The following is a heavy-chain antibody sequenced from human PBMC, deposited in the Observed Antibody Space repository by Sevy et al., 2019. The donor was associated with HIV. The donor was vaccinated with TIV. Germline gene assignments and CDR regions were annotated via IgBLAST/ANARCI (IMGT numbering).Heavy chain of an antibody. Sequence: GGSLRLSCAASGFTFSSYSMDWVRQAPGMGLEWVSSISSSSSYIYYADSVKGRFTISRDNAKNSLYLQMNSLRAEDTAVYYCARDVLRPYYGMDVWGQGSTVTVSS. V-gene: IGHV3-21*01. CDR2: ISSSSSYI. CDR1: GFTFSSYS. CDR3: ARDVLRPYYGMDV. J-gene: IGHJ6*02. D-gene: IGHD4-17*01.